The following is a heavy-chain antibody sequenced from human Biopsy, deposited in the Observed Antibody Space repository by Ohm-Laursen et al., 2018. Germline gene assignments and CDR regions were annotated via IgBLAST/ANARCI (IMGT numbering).Heavy chain of an antibody. D-gene: IGHD3-3*01. CDR2: ISWDGGSE. J-gene: IGHJ4*02. CDR1: GFNFNHYA. Sequence: SLRLSCTASGFNFNHYAMQWVRQAPGKGLEWVSGISWDGGSEGYADSVKGRFTISRDNAKNSLFLQMNSLTTEDTALYYCARGYSSSWSGYLDHWGQGTLVTVSS. V-gene: IGHV3-9*01. CDR3: ARGYSSSWSGYLDH.